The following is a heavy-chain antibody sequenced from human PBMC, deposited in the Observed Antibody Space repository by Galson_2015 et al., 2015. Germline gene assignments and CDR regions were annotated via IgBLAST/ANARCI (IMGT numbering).Heavy chain of an antibody. CDR3: ARHLRTWIQLWLAGYFDY. V-gene: IGHV4-39*01. CDR1: GGSIRSRRYY. J-gene: IGHJ4*02. Sequence: LSLTCTVSGGSIRSRRYYWGWLRQPPGKGLEWIGSIYYSGSTYYNPSLKSRVTISVDTSKNQFSLKLRSVTAADTAVYYCARHLRTWIQLWLAGYFDYWGQGSLVTVSS. D-gene: IGHD5-18*01. CDR2: IYYSGST.